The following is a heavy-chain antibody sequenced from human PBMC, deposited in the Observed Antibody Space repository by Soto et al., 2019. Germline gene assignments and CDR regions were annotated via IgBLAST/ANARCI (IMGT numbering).Heavy chain of an antibody. CDR2: ISHSGGST. Sequence: GGSLRLSCAASGFTFSSYAMRWVRQGPGKGLAWVSTISHSGGSTYYADSVKGRFTVSRDNSKNTLYLQMNSLRAEDTAVYYCAKDSLPGGYNDDWGQGTLVTVSS. D-gene: IGHD5-12*01. J-gene: IGHJ4*02. CDR3: AKDSLPGGYNDD. V-gene: IGHV3-23*01. CDR1: GFTFSSYA.